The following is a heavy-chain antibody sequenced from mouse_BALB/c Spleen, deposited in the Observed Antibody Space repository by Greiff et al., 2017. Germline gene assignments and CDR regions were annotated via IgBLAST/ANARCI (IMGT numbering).Heavy chain of an antibody. D-gene: IGHD2-14*01. J-gene: IGHJ4*01. CDR2: ISSGSSTI. Sequence: VHLVESGGGLVQPGGSRKLSCAASGFTFSSFGMHWVRQAPEKGLEWVAYISSGSSTIYYADTVKGRFTISRDNPKNTLFLQMTSLRSEDTAMYYCAIFSYYRYEGYAMDYWGQGTSVTVSS. CDR3: AIFSYYRYEGYAMDY. V-gene: IGHV5-17*02. CDR1: GFTFSSFG.